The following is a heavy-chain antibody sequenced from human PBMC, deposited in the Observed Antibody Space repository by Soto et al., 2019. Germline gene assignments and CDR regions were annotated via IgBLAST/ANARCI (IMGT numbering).Heavy chain of an antibody. CDR2: INQDGSEK. CDR1: GFTLSSYW. J-gene: IGHJ4*02. Sequence: VQLVESGGGLVQPGGSLRLSCEASGFTLSSYWMNWARQAPGKGLEWVANINQDGSEKYYVDSVKGRFTISRDNAKNSLYLQMNSLRAEDTAVYYCARDRAMDDYWGQGALVTVSS. CDR3: ARDRAMDDY. V-gene: IGHV3-7*04. D-gene: IGHD5-18*01.